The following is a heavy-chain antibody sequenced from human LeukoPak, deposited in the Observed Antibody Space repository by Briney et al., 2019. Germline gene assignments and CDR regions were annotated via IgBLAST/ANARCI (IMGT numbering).Heavy chain of an antibody. CDR2: IYYSGST. J-gene: IGHJ5*02. V-gene: IGHV4-39*01. CDR1: GGSISSSSYY. Sequence: SETLSLTCTVSGGSISSSSYYWGWIRQPPGKGLEWIGSIYYSGSTYYNPSLQSRVTISVDTSKNQFSLKLSSVTAADTAVYYCARHVNLWFGDDWFDPWGQGTLVTVSS. D-gene: IGHD3-10*01. CDR3: ARHVNLWFGDDWFDP.